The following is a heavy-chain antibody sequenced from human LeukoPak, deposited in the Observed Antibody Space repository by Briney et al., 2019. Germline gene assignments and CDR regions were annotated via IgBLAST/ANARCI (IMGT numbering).Heavy chain of an antibody. CDR2: IFYSGTT. Sequence: SETLSLTCTVSGGSISSYYWSWIRQPPGKGLEWIGYIFYSGTTNYNPSLKSRVTISVGTSKNQFSLKLSSVTAADTAVYYCAREGYSYGYPNYYYYYGMDVWGQGTTVTVSS. CDR1: GGSISSYY. V-gene: IGHV4-59*12. D-gene: IGHD5-18*01. J-gene: IGHJ6*02. CDR3: AREGYSYGYPNYYYYYGMDV.